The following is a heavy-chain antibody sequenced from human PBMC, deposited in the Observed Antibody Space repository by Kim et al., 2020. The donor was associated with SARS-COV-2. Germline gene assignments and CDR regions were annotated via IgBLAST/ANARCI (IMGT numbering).Heavy chain of an antibody. CDR1: GYSFTSYW. Sequence: GESLKISCKGSGYSFTSYWIGWVRQMPGKGLEWMGIIYPGDSDTRYSPSFQGQVTISADKSISTAYLQWSSLKASDTAMYYCARQDLYGSGSYYNRAFDYWGQGTLVTVSS. D-gene: IGHD3-10*01. CDR2: IYPGDSDT. J-gene: IGHJ4*02. V-gene: IGHV5-51*01. CDR3: ARQDLYGSGSYYNRAFDY.